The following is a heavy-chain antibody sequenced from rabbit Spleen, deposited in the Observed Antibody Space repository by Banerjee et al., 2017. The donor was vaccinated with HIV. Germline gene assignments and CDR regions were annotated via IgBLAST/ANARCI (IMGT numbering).Heavy chain of an antibody. D-gene: IGHD2-1*01. CDR1: GFSFSSSYW. Sequence: QEQPEESGGDLVKPEGSLTLTCTASGFSFSSSYWICWVRQAPGKGLEWIACIVGGAGGTTYYANWAKGRFTISKPSSTTVTLQMTSLTAADTATYFCARGAGDADYAFNLWAQAPWSPS. J-gene: IGHJ4*01. CDR3: ARGAGDADYAFNL. V-gene: IGHV1S45*01. CDR2: IVGGAGGTT.